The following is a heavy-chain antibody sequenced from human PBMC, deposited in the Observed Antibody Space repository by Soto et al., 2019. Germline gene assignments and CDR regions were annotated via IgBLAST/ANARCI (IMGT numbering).Heavy chain of an antibody. CDR3: VREDILGVRSFDY. Sequence: GGSLRLSCAASGFTFIGYSVNWVRQAPGKGLEWVSYISSGSKTIYYADSVKGRFIVSRDNAKNSQYLQMNSLRDEDTAVYYCVREDILGVRSFDYWGQGTLVTVSS. CDR2: ISSGSKTI. J-gene: IGHJ4*02. V-gene: IGHV3-48*02. CDR1: GFTFIGYS. D-gene: IGHD3-9*01.